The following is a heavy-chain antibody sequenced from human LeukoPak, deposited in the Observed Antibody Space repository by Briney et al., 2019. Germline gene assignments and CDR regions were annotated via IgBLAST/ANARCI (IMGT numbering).Heavy chain of an antibody. Sequence: GGSLRLSCAASGFTFSSYWMSWVRQAPGKGLEWVANIKYDGSEKYYADSVKGRFTISRDNAKNSLYLQMNSLRAEDTAVYYCARDRVWGSYRWYYFDYWGQGTLVTVSS. CDR3: ARDRVWGSYRWYYFDY. CDR1: GFTFSSYW. CDR2: IKYDGSEK. V-gene: IGHV3-7*01. J-gene: IGHJ4*02. D-gene: IGHD3-16*02.